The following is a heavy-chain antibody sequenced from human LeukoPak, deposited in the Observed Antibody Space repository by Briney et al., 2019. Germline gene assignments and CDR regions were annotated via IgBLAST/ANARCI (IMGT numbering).Heavy chain of an antibody. J-gene: IGHJ4*02. CDR3: ARDWPQLLDY. D-gene: IGHD6-6*01. V-gene: IGHV1-18*01. Sequence: GASVKVSCKASGYIFTSYGMSWVRQAPGQGLEWMGWSSAYNGNTNYAQKFQGRVTMTTDTSTSTAYRELRSLRSDDTAVYYCARDWPQLLDYWGQGTLVTVSS. CDR2: SSAYNGNT. CDR1: GYIFTSYG.